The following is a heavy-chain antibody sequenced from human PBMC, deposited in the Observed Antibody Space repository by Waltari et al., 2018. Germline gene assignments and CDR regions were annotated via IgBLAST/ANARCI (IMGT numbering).Heavy chain of an antibody. J-gene: IGHJ6*02. CDR2: ISYNARNI. CDR3: ARDYCDRTNCHGMDV. D-gene: IGHD3-22*01. Sequence: QVQLVESGGGVVQPGRSLRLSCEASEFTFSSYAMHWVRQAPGKWLEWVAVISYNARNIYYVDSVKGRFTISRDNSKKTLYLQMNSLRAEDTAVYYCARDYCDRTNCHGMDVWGQGTTVTVSS. CDR1: EFTFSSYA. V-gene: IGHV3-30*04.